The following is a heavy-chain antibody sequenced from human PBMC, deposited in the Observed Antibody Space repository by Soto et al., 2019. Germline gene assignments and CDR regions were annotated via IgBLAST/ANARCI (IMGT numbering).Heavy chain of an antibody. Sequence: LXLSCASSGFTFYNYSMNWVRQAPGKGLEWVANIKEDGSEIYYLDSVKGRFTISRDNAKNSLYLQMNSLRVEDTAVYYCSRGWAFLNSWGQGLLVTVSS. J-gene: IGHJ1*01. CDR2: IKEDGSEI. D-gene: IGHD3-3*02. CDR1: GFTFYNYS. CDR3: SRGWAFLNS. V-gene: IGHV3-7*01.